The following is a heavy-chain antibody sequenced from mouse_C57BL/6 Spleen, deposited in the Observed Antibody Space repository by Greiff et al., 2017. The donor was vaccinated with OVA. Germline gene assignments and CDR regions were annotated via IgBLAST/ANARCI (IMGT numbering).Heavy chain of an antibody. CDR2: IHPNSGST. V-gene: IGHV1-64*01. CDR1: GYTFTSYW. Sequence: QVQLKQPGAELVKPGASVKLSCKASGYTFTSYWMHWVKQRPGQGLEWIGMIHPNSGSTNYNEKFKSKATLTVDKSSSTAYMQLSSLTSEDSAVYYCARSTRRYFDVWGTGTTVTVSS. CDR3: ARSTRRYFDV. J-gene: IGHJ1*03. D-gene: IGHD2-12*01.